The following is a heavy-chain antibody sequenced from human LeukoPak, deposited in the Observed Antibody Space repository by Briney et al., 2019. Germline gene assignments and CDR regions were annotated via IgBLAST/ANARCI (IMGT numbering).Heavy chain of an antibody. CDR1: GGSISSSSYY. Sequence: SETLSLTCTVSGGSISSSSYYWGWIRQPPGKGLEWIGSIYYSGSTYYNPSLKSRVTISVDTSKNQFSLKLSSVTAADTAVYYCARRVGGYCSSTSCYNLNWFDPWGQGTLVTVSS. V-gene: IGHV4-39*07. CDR3: ARRVGGYCSSTSCYNLNWFDP. D-gene: IGHD2-2*01. J-gene: IGHJ5*02. CDR2: IYYSGST.